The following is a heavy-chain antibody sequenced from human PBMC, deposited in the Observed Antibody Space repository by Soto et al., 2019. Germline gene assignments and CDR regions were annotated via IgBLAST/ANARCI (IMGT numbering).Heavy chain of an antibody. CDR1: GFSLSTSGMC. CDR2: IDWDDDQ. J-gene: IGHJ4*02. V-gene: IGHV2-70*01. CDR3: ARIGPNYDSSGYLDY. Sequence: SGPTLVNPTQTLTLTCTFSGFSLSTSGMCVSWIRQPPGKALEWLALIDWDDDQYYSTSLKTRLTISKDTSKNQVVLTMTNMDPVDTATYYCARIGPNYDSSGYLDYWGQGTLVTVSS. D-gene: IGHD3-22*01.